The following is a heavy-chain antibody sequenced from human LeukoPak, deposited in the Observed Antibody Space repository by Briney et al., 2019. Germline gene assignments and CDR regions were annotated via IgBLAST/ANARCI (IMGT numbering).Heavy chain of an antibody. CDR1: GYTFTSYF. J-gene: IGHJ6*03. Sequence: ASVKVSCKASGYTFTSYFMHWVRQAPGQGLEWMGIINPSRGSTNYAQKFQGRVTMTRDTSTSTVYMELSSLRSEDTAVYYCAVAVARSYYMDVWGKGTTVTVSS. D-gene: IGHD6-19*01. CDR3: AVAVARSYYMDV. V-gene: IGHV1-46*01. CDR2: INPSRGST.